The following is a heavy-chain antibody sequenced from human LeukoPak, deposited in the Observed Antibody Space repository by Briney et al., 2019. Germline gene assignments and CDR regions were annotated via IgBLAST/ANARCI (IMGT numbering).Heavy chain of an antibody. CDR1: GYSISSGYY. D-gene: IGHD6-13*01. V-gene: IGHV4-38-2*02. J-gene: IGHJ4*02. CDR3: ARERDGGGGMSFDY. CDR2: IYHSGST. Sequence: SETLSLTCTVSGYSISSGYYWGWIRQPPGKGLEWIGSIYHSGSTYYNPSLKSRVTISVDTSKNQFSLKLSSVTAADTAVYYCARERDGGGGMSFDYWGQGTLVTVSS.